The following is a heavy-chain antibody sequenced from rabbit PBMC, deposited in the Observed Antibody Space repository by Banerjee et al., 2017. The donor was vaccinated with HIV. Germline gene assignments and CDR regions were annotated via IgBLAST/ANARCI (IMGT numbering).Heavy chain of an antibody. CDR1: GFSFSNEYV. Sequence: QEQLEECGGDLVKPEGSLTLTCTACGFSFSNEYVMCWVRQAPGKGLEWIACSNTSSGNSVDASGAKGLFTISKSSTTTVTLQMTSLTAADTASYCWAKDVASVIGWNLGLWGQGTLVTVS. V-gene: IGHV1S45*01. CDR3: AKDVASVIGWNLGL. J-gene: IGHJ3*01. CDR2: SNTSSGNS. D-gene: IGHD1-1*01.